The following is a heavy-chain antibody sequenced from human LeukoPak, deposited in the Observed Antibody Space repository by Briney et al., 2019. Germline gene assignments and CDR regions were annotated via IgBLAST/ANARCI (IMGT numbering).Heavy chain of an antibody. Sequence: GGCLRLSCVPSGFSLNNYWTTWVRQAPGKGLGWVANIKPDGNETHYVDSVKGRFTITRDSATNTLYLEMSSLRADDTAVYYCARESIMGATDFDYWGQGNLGTVSS. CDR2: IKPDGNET. CDR3: ARESIMGATDFDY. V-gene: IGHV3-7*01. J-gene: IGHJ4*02. D-gene: IGHD1-26*01. CDR1: GFSLNNYW.